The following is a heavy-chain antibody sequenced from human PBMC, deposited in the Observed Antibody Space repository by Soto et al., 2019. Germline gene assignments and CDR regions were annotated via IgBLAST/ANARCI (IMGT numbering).Heavy chain of an antibody. CDR3: AKDGEGLELPWHFDF. CDR2: ISGSGSYT. V-gene: IGHV3-23*01. D-gene: IGHD1-7*01. J-gene: IGHJ4*02. CDR1: GFTFRTYA. Sequence: EVQLLESGGGMVQPGGSLRLSCAASGFTFRTYAMAWVRQAPGRGLEWVSSISGSGSYTYYADSVKGRFTISRDNSKNPLFLQMNSPRAEDTAVYYCAKDGEGLELPWHFDFWGQGTLVTVSS.